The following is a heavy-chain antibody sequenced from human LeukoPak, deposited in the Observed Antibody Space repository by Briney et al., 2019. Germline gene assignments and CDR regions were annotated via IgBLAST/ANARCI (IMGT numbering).Heavy chain of an antibody. Sequence: ASVKVSCKASGYTFTGYFLHWVRQAPGQGLEWMGRIIPILGIANYAQKFQGRVTITADKSTSTAYMELSSLRSEDTAVYYCARDIRGGATEDVWGQGTTVTVSS. CDR3: ARDIRGGATEDV. CDR2: IIPILGIA. CDR1: GYTFTGYF. J-gene: IGHJ6*02. V-gene: IGHV1-69*04. D-gene: IGHD2-15*01.